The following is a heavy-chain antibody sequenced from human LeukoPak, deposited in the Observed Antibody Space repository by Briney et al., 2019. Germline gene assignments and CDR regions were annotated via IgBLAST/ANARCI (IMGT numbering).Heavy chain of an antibody. CDR1: GFSLRTGGVG. J-gene: IGHJ4*02. V-gene: IGHV2-5*02. CDR2: IFWDDDK. D-gene: IGHD4-17*01. Sequence: KASGPTLVKPTQTLTLTCTFSGFSLRTGGVGVGWIRQPPGKALEWLALIFWDDDKRYSPSLRSRLTITKDTSKNLVVLTMTNMDPVDTATYYCAHRAGVDGDLDYWGQGTLVTVSS. CDR3: AHRAGVDGDLDY.